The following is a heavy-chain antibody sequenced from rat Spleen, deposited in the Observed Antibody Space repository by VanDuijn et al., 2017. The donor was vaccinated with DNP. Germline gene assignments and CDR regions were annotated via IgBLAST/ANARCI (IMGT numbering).Heavy chain of an antibody. V-gene: IGHV5-7*01. D-gene: IGHD1-12*01. CDR1: GFTFNDYY. CDR3: ARHRTIMPYYYAMDA. J-gene: IGHJ4*01. Sequence: EVQLVESDGGLVQPGRSLKLSCAASGFTFNDYYMAWVRQAPKKGLEWVASISYEGSSTYYRDSVKGRFTISRDNAQSTLYLQMDSLRSEDTATYYCARHRTIMPYYYAMDAWGQGASVTVSS. CDR2: ISYEGSST.